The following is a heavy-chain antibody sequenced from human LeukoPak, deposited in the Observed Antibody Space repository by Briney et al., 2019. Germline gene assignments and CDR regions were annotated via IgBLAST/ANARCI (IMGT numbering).Heavy chain of an antibody. D-gene: IGHD3-22*01. Sequence: GSLRLSCAASGFTFSRHWMTWVRQAPGKGLEWVANIRHDGSEKNYVDSVKGRFIISRDNANNSLYLQMNSLRAEDTAVYYCATPLDYYDRSDSHQGGDWGQGTLVTVSS. CDR2: IRHDGSEK. J-gene: IGHJ4*02. V-gene: IGHV3-7*03. CDR3: ATPLDYYDRSDSHQGGD. CDR1: GFTFSRHW.